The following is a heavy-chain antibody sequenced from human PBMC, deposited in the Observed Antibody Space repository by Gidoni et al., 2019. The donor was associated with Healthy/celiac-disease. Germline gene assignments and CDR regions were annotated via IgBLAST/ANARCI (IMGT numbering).Heavy chain of an antibody. CDR1: GDSVSSNSAA. V-gene: IGHV6-1*01. D-gene: IGHD6-13*01. CDR2: TYYRSKWYN. CDR3: ARGERIAAAGTRSHVGENYYYGMDV. J-gene: IGHJ6*02. Sequence: QVQLQQSGPGLVKPSQTLSLTCAISGDSVSSNSAAWNSIRQSPSRGLEWLGRTYYRSKWYNDYAVSVKSRITINPDTSKNQFSLQLNSVTPEDTAVYYCARGERIAAAGTRSHVGENYYYGMDVWGQGTTVTVSS.